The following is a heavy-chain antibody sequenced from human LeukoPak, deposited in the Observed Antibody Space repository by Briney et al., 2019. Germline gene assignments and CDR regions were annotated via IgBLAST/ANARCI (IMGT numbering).Heavy chain of an antibody. J-gene: IGHJ4*02. CDR3: ARTTMLPLNGYLYYFDY. CDR2: INHSGST. Sequence: SSETLSLTCAVDGGSFSGYYWSWTRQPPGKGLERIGEINHSGSTNYNPSLKSRVTISVDTSKNQFSLKLSSVTAAVTAVYYCARTTMLPLNGYLYYFDYWGQGTLVTVSS. D-gene: IGHD3-9*01. V-gene: IGHV4-34*01. CDR1: GGSFSGYY.